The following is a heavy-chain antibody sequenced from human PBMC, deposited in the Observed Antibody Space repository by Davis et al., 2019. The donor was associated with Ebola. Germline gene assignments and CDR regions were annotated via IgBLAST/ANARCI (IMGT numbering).Heavy chain of an antibody. V-gene: IGHV1-18*01. CDR3: ASSRIAAAQNWFDP. Sequence: ASVKVSCKASGYTFTSYGISWVRQAPGQGLEWMGWISAYNGNTNYAQKLQGRVTMTTDTSTSTVYMELSSLRSEDTAVYYCASSRIAAAQNWFDPWGQGTLVTVSS. J-gene: IGHJ5*02. D-gene: IGHD6-13*01. CDR2: ISAYNGNT. CDR1: GYTFTSYG.